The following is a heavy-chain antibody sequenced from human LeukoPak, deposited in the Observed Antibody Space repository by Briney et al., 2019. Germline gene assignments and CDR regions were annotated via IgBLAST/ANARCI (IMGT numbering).Heavy chain of an antibody. CDR3: ARERVYGSGSYTYWFDP. D-gene: IGHD3-10*01. CDR2: ISSSSSYI. V-gene: IGHV3-21*01. CDR1: GFTFSSYS. Sequence: GGSLRLSCAASGFTFSSYSMNWVRQAPGKGLEWVSSISSSSSYIYYADSVKGRFTISRDNAKNTLYLQMNSLRAEDTAVYYCARERVYGSGSYTYWFDPWGQGTLVTVSS. J-gene: IGHJ5*02.